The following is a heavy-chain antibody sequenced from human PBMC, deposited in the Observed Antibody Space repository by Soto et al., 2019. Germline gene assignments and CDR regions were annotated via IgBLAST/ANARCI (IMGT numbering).Heavy chain of an antibody. V-gene: IGHV3-53*01. CDR2: IFTRGTA. J-gene: IGHJ6*02. CDR1: GFSVNDNY. Sequence: GGSLRLSCTASGFSVNDNYMAWVRQAPGKSPEWVAVIFTRGTAHYADSVTGRFTFSRDNSKRTLNLQLNNLRAEDTAVYYCASRPYSGSYLPMDYYYGMDVWGQGTTVTVSS. CDR3: ASRPYSGSYLPMDYYYGMDV. D-gene: IGHD1-26*01.